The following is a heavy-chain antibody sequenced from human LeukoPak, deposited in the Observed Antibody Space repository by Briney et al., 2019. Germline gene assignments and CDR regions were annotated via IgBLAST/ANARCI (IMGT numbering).Heavy chain of an antibody. CDR1: GDSLTSGSRY. V-gene: IGHV4-61*09. CDR2: FYSSTRT. CDR3: ARCMSELDYGDYAYYYHMDV. J-gene: IGHJ6*04. D-gene: IGHD4-17*01. Sequence: SETLSLTCTVSGDSLTSGSRYWSWIRQPAGKGLEWIGHFYSSTRTTYNPSLESRVTISGDTAKNQFSLKLDSVTATDTAVYFCARCMSELDYGDYAYYYHMDVWGKGTTVTVSS.